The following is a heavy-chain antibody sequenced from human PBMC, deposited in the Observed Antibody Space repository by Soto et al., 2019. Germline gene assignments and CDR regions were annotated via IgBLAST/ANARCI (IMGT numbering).Heavy chain of an antibody. D-gene: IGHD3-9*01. V-gene: IGHV3-73*01. J-gene: IGHJ5*02. CDR1: GFTFSGSA. Sequence: GGSLRLSCAASGFTFSGSAMHWVRQASGKGLEWVGRIRSKANSYATAYAASVKGRFTISRDDSKNTAYLQMNSLKTEDTAVYYCTRHPDWLLSASFDPWGQGTLVTVSS. CDR2: IRSKANSYAT. CDR3: TRHPDWLLSASFDP.